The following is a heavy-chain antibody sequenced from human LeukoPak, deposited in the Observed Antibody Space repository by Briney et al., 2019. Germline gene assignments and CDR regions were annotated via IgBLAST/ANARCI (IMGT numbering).Heavy chain of an antibody. CDR3: ARLGLEVGGPNWFDP. V-gene: IGHV3-74*01. D-gene: IGHD1-1*01. CDR1: GFAFSSNW. J-gene: IGHJ5*02. CDR2: INSGGSGT. Sequence: PGGSLRLSCAASGFAFSSNWMHWVRQTPGKGLVWVSRINSGGSGTSYADSVEGRFTISRDNAKNSLYLQMNSLRVEDTAVYYCARLGLEVGGPNWFDPWGQGTLVTVSS.